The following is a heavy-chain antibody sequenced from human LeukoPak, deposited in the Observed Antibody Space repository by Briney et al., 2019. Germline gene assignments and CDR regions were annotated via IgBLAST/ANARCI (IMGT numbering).Heavy chain of an antibody. CDR1: GGSFSGYY. V-gene: IGHV4-34*01. D-gene: IGHD3-22*01. CDR2: INHSGST. CDR3: ARGRRYYYDSSGYFF. Sequence: SETLSLTCAVYGGSFSGYYWSWIRQPPGKGLEWIGEINHSGSTNYNPSLKSRVTISVDTSKNQFSLKPSSVTAADTAVYYCARGRRYYYDSSGYFFWGQGTLVTVSS. J-gene: IGHJ4*02.